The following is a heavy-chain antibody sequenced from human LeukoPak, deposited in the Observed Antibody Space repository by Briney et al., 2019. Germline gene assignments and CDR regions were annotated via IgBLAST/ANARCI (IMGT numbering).Heavy chain of an antibody. J-gene: IGHJ4*02. CDR2: IKEDGSEK. CDR3: ASGDYDRSGYPMGGY. V-gene: IGHV3-7*05. CDR1: GFTFNTYW. D-gene: IGHD3-22*01. Sequence: GGSLRLSCAASGFTFNTYWMSWVRQAPGKGLEWVANIKEDGSEKYYVDFVKGRFTISRDNAKNSLYLQMNSLRVEDTAVYCCASGDYDRSGYPMGGYWGQGTLVTVSS.